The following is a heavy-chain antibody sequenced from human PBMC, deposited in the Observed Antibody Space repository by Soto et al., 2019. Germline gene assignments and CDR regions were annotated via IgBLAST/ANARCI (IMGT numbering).Heavy chain of an antibody. Sequence: QVQLQESGPGLVKPSETLSLTCTVSGGSISSYYWSWIRQPPGKGLEWIGYIYYSGSTNYNPSLKSRVTISVDTSKNQFSLKLSSVTAADTAVYYCARAPRSGYGDYYGMDVWGQGTTVTVSS. CDR1: GGSISSYY. CDR3: ARAPRSGYGDYYGMDV. J-gene: IGHJ6*02. D-gene: IGHD5-12*01. CDR2: IYYSGST. V-gene: IGHV4-59*01.